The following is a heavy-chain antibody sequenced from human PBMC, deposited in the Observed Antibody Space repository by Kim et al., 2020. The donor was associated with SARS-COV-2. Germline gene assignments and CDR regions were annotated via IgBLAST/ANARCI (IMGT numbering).Heavy chain of an antibody. V-gene: IGHV4-39*07. CDR2: IYYSGST. D-gene: IGHD4-17*01. J-gene: IGHJ4*02. Sequence: SETLSLTCTVSGGSISSSSYYWGWIRQPPGKGLEWIGSIYYSGSTYYNPSLKSRVTISVDTSKNQFSLKLSSVTAADTAVYYCARDRLATVVTLSGFVDYSAQGTLVTVSS. CDR1: GGSISSSSYY. CDR3: ARDRLATVVTLSGFVDY.